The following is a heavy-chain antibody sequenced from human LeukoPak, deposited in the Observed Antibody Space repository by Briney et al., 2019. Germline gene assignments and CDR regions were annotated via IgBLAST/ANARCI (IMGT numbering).Heavy chain of an antibody. CDR2: INHSGST. CDR3: ARAGDDDFWSGYVGAGFDP. CDR1: GGSFSGYY. V-gene: IGHV4-34*01. Sequence: SETLSLTCAVYGGSFSGYYWSWIRQPPGKGLEWIGEINHSGSTNYNPSLKSRVTISVDTSKNQFSLKLSSVTAADTAVYYCARAGDDDFWSGYVGAGFDPWGQGTLVTVSS. D-gene: IGHD3-3*01. J-gene: IGHJ5*02.